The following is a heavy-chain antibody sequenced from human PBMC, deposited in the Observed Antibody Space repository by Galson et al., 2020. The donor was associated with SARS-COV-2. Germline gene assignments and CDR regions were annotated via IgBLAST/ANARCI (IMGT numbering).Heavy chain of an antibody. V-gene: IGHV4-34*01. CDR1: GGSFSGYY. CDR3: ARGFVSVNMVVVVSASADRGLDY. J-gene: IGHJ4*02. CDR2: IGHTGRT. Sequence: NTSETLSLTCAVYGGSFSGYYWSWIRQPPGKGLEWIGAIGHTGRTNYNPSLKSRVTMSVDTSKNQFSLRLTAVTAAETACYYCARGFVSVNMVVVVSASADRGLDYWSQGTLVTFSS. D-gene: IGHD3-22*01.